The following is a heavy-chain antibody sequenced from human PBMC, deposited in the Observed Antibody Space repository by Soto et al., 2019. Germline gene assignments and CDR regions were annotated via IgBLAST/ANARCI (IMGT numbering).Heavy chain of an antibody. D-gene: IGHD1-1*01. V-gene: IGHV4-39*01. J-gene: IGHJ4*02. CDR2: IYYSGST. CDR1: GGSISSSNW. Sequence: SETLSLTCAVSGGSISSSNWWSWVRQPPGKGLEWIGSIYYSGSTYYNPSLKSRVTISVDTSKNQFSLKLSSVTAADTAVYYCARVQDSWGQGTLVTVSS. CDR3: ARVQDS.